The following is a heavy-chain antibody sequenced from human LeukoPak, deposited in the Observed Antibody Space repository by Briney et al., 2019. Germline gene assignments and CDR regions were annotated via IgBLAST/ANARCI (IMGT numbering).Heavy chain of an antibody. J-gene: IGHJ4*02. CDR1: GFAFNNYA. Sequence: GGSLRLSCAGSGFAFNNYAMSWVRRAPRKGLEWVSTIMIGGDGKHYADSVKGRFTISRDRSESTLYLQMNGLRADDTAVYYCVRAAPRDCSPASCSLFDTWGQGTLVTVSS. CDR3: VRAAPRDCSPASCSLFDT. D-gene: IGHD2-2*01. CDR2: IMIGGDGK. V-gene: IGHV3-23*01.